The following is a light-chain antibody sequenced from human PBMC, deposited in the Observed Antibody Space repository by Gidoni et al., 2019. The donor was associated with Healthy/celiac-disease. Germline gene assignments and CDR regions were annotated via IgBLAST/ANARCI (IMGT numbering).Light chain of an antibody. V-gene: IGKV2D-29*01. J-gene: IGKJ1*01. CDR2: EVS. Sequence: PIPCKSSQSLLHSEGNTCLYWYLQKPGQPPQHLIYEVSNRFSGVPDMFSGSGSWTDVTLKISRVEAEDVGVYYCMQSIQLPWAFGQGTKVEIK. CDR1: QSLLHSEGNTC. CDR3: MQSIQLPWA.